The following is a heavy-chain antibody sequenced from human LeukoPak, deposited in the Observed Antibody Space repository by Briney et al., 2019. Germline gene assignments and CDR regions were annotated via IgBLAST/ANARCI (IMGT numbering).Heavy chain of an antibody. Sequence: ASVKVSCKASGYTFTSYGISWVRQAPGQGLEWMGWISAYNGNTNYAQKFQGRVTITADESTSTAYMELSSLRSEDTAVYYCARDRYYYGSGQERETFDYWGQGTLVTVSS. V-gene: IGHV1-18*01. J-gene: IGHJ4*02. CDR2: ISAYNGNT. D-gene: IGHD3-10*01. CDR3: ARDRYYYGSGQERETFDY. CDR1: GYTFTSYG.